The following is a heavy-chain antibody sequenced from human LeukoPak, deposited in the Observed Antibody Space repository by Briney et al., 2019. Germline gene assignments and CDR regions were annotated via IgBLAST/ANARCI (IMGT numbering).Heavy chain of an antibody. V-gene: IGHV3-72*01. J-gene: IGHJ4*02. D-gene: IGHD2/OR15-2a*01. CDR1: GFTFSDHY. Sequence: GGSLRLSCAASGFTFSDHYMDWVRQAPGKGLEWVGRTRNKAYSYTTEYAAPVKGRFTISRDDSKNSLFLQMNSLKTEDTAVYYCARVFSNNWSETVSDYWGQGTLVTVSS. CDR2: TRNKAYSYTT. CDR3: ARVFSNNWSETVSDY.